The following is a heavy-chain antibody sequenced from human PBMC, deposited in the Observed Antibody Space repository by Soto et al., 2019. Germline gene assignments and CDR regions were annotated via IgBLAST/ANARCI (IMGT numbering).Heavy chain of an antibody. CDR3: ATATESTPGGRLDV. J-gene: IGHJ6*02. CDR2: IIPILNLV. Sequence: VQLEQSETKVRKPGSSVKLSGKTSGDSLNDHAISWVRPAPGQGLEWMGGIIPILNLVRYAEKFHGRVTISATDSTGTASLEVTRLRYEDTATYYCATATESTPGGRLDVWGLGTKVSVSS. V-gene: IGHV1-69*01. D-gene: IGHD3-16*01. CDR1: GDSLNDHA.